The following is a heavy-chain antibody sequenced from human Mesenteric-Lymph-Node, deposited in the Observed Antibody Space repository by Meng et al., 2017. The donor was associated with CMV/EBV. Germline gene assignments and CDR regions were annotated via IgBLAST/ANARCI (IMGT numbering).Heavy chain of an antibody. V-gene: IGHV3-48*04. Sequence: GGSLRLSCAASGFTFSSYTMNWVRQAPGKGLEWVSYISTSSSVMYYADSVKGRFTISRDNAKNSLYLQMNSLRAEDTAVYYCARDRDYQLLEGDFFYSMDVWGQGTTVTVSS. CDR3: ARDRDYQLLEGDFFYSMDV. CDR2: ISTSSSVM. CDR1: GFTFSSYT. J-gene: IGHJ6*02. D-gene: IGHD4/OR15-4a*01.